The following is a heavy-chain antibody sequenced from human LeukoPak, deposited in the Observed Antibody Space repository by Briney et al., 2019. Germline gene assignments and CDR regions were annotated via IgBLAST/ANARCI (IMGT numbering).Heavy chain of an antibody. J-gene: IGHJ6*02. V-gene: IGHV4-39*07. D-gene: IGHD4-17*01. CDR3: ARLTVTTGPYYYYYYGMDV. CDR1: GGSISSSSYY. CDR2: IYYSGST. Sequence: SETLSLTCTVSGGSISSSSYYWGWIRQPPGKGLEWIGSIYYSGSTYYNPSLKSRVTISVDTSKNQFSLKLSSVTAADTAVYYCARLTVTTGPYYYYYYGMDVWGQGTTVTVSS.